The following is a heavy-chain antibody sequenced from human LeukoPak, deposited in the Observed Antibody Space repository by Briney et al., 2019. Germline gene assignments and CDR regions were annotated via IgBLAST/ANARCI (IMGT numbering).Heavy chain of an antibody. J-gene: IGHJ4*02. CDR2: IHYTGST. Sequence: SQTLSLTCTVSGGSINSGGYYWSWIRQPPGKGLERIAYIHYTGSTNYKPSLKSRVTISVDTSKNQFSLKLSSVTAADTAVYYCARGNPRSDWYAHFDGWRQGSLVAVSS. V-gene: IGHV4-61*08. CDR1: GGSINSGGYY. D-gene: IGHD6-19*01. CDR3: ARGNPRSDWYAHFDG.